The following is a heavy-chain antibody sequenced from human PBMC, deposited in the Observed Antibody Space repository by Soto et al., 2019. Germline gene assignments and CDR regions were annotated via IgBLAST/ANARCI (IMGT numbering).Heavy chain of an antibody. D-gene: IGHD3-9*01. CDR2: IRSKGNSYAT. CDR3: TPGPNYDILTDHYYGMDV. Sequence: EVQLVESGGGLVQPGGSLKLSCAASGLSFSGSAMHWVRQASGKGLVWVGRIRSKGNSYATAYAASGQGRFIISRDDSKNTAYLQMNSLKTEDTAVYACTPGPNYDILTDHYYGMDVWGQGTTVTVSS. CDR1: GLSFSGSA. J-gene: IGHJ6*02. V-gene: IGHV3-73*02.